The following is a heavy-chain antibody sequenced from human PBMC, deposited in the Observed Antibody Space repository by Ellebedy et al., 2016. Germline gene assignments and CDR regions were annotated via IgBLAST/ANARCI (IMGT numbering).Heavy chain of an antibody. CDR3: ARERRGYSYGNGGWFNP. D-gene: IGHD5-18*01. CDR2: ISWNSGSI. J-gene: IGHJ5*02. Sequence: GGSLRLXXAASGFTFDDYAMHWVRQAPGKGLEWVSGISWNSGSIGYADSVKGRFTISRDNAKNSLYLQMNSLRAEDTAVYYCARERRGYSYGNGGWFNPWGQGTLVTVSS. CDR1: GFTFDDYA. V-gene: IGHV3-9*01.